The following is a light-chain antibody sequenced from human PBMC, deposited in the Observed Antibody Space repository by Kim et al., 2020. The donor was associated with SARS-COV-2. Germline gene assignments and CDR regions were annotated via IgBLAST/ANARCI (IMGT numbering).Light chain of an antibody. CDR3: QSADSSGTWV. Sequence: SPGQTARISCSGNALAKKYAYWYQEKPGQAHVVEIYKDSERPSEIPERFSGSSSGTTVTLTISGVQAEDEADYYCQSADSSGTWVFGGGTKLTVL. CDR2: KDS. CDR1: ALAKKY. V-gene: IGLV3-25*03. J-gene: IGLJ3*02.